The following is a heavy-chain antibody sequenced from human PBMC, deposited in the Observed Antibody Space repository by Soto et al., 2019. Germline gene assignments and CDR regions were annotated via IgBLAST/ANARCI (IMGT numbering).Heavy chain of an antibody. J-gene: IGHJ4*02. D-gene: IGHD6-19*01. V-gene: IGHV3-23*01. Sequence: EVRLLESGGGLVQPGGSLRLSCAASGFTFSSFAMSWVRQAPGKGLEWVSAIGSRGDSTYYADSVKGRFTISRDNSKNTLYLQMNSLRAEDTAVYYCAKDLIYGYNSGRPFDSWGQGTLVTVSS. CDR2: IGSRGDST. CDR1: GFTFSSFA. CDR3: AKDLIYGYNSGRPFDS.